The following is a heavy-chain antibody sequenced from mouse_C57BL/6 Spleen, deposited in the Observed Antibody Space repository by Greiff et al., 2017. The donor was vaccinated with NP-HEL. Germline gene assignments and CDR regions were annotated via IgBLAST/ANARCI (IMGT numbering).Heavy chain of an antibody. CDR3: AREIYDYDYYYAMDY. CDR1: GYSITSGYY. V-gene: IGHV3-6*01. CDR2: ISYDGSN. D-gene: IGHD2-4*01. Sequence: VQLKESGPGLVKPSQSLSLTCSVTGYSITSGYYWNWIRQFPGNKLEWMGYISYDGSNNYNPSLKNRISITRDTSKNQFFLKLNSVTTEDTATYYCAREIYDYDYYYAMDYWGQGTSVTVSS. J-gene: IGHJ4*01.